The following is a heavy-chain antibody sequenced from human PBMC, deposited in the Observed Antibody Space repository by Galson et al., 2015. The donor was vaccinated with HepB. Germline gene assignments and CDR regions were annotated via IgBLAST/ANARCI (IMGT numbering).Heavy chain of an antibody. V-gene: IGHV5-10-1*01. Sequence: QSGAEVKKPGESLRISCKGSGYSFISYWISWVRQMPGKGLEWMGRIDPSDSYTNYSPSFQGHVTISADKSISTAYLQWSSLKASDTAMYYCARLNPISGGYYGRAFDYWGQGTLVTVSS. CDR2: IDPSDSYT. D-gene: IGHD1-26*01. CDR1: GYSFISYW. J-gene: IGHJ4*02. CDR3: ARLNPISGGYYGRAFDY.